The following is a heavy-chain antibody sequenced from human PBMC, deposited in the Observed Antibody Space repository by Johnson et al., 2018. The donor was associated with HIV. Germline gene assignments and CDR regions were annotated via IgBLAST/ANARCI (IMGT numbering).Heavy chain of an antibody. Sequence: VQLVESGGGVVRPGGSLRLSCAASGFTFSSYWMSWVRQAPGKGLEWVANIKQDGSEKSYVDSVKGRFTISRDNSKNTLYLQMNSLRAEDTAVYYCARDRPHDDNGYYYVPDAFDIWGQGTMVTVSS. CDR2: IKQDGSEK. V-gene: IGHV3-7*01. J-gene: IGHJ3*02. D-gene: IGHD3-22*01. CDR3: ARDRPHDDNGYYYVPDAFDI. CDR1: GFTFSSYW.